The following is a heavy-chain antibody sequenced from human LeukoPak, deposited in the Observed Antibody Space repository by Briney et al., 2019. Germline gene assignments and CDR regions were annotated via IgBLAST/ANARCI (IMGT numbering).Heavy chain of an antibody. V-gene: IGHV3-23*01. CDR3: AKEDIVARKFDP. Sequence: GGSLRLSCTASGFTFSNYAMSWVRQAPGKGLEWVSAISGSGDSTYYADSVKGRFTISRDNLKDTLYLQTYSLRAEDTAVYYCAKEDIVARKFDPWGQGTLVTVPS. CDR1: GFTFSNYA. J-gene: IGHJ5*02. CDR2: ISGSGDST. D-gene: IGHD5-12*01.